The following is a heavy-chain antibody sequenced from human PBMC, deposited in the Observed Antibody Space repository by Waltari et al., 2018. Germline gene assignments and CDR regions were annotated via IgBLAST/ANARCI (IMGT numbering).Heavy chain of an antibody. CDR3: ARIPTDYDILTGYYHVDY. Sequence: QVQLVQSGAEVKKPGASVKVSCKASGYTFTGYYMHWVRKAPGQGLEWMGWINPHSGGTNYAQKFQGRVTMTRDTSISTAYMELSRLRSDDTAVYYCARIPTDYDILTGYYHVDYWGQGTLVTVSS. D-gene: IGHD3-9*01. V-gene: IGHV1-2*02. J-gene: IGHJ4*02. CDR2: INPHSGGT. CDR1: GYTFTGYY.